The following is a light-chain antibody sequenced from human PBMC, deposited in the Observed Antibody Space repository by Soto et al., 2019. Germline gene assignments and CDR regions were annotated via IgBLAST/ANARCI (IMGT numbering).Light chain of an antibody. J-gene: IGKJ1*01. Sequence: EIVMTQSPATLSMSPGERATLSCRASQSISSNLAWYQQKPGQAPRLLIYGASTRATGIPARFSASGSGTEFTLTLSSLQSEDFAVYYCQQYNDRLWTFGQGTKVEIK. CDR2: GAS. V-gene: IGKV3-15*01. CDR3: QQYNDRLWT. CDR1: QSISSN.